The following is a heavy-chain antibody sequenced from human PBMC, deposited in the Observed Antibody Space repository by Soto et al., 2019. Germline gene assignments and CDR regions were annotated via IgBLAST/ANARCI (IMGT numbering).Heavy chain of an antibody. J-gene: IGHJ4*02. V-gene: IGHV2-5*02. CDR2: IYWDDGK. Sequence: QITLEESGPPRVKPTQTLTLTCTFSGFSLTTGGVGVGWVRQPPGKALERLALIYWDDGKRYSPSLRSRLTITKDTSRNQVVLTMTNMDPVDTATYYCAHRAGLQGNWNGGYFDFWGQGALVTVSS. CDR1: GFSLTTGGVG. D-gene: IGHD1-1*01. CDR3: AHRAGLQGNWNGGYFDF.